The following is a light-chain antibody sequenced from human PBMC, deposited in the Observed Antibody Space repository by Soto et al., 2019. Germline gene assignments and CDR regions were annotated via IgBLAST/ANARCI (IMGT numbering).Light chain of an antibody. CDR1: QSIRHY. CDR3: QHHNSYSQT. V-gene: IGKV1-5*01. J-gene: IGKJ1*01. Sequence: DIQMTQSPPTLSPSVGDRVTITCRASQSIRHYLAWYQQMPGKAPKLLIYGASTLQSGVPSRFSGSGSGTEFTLTISSLQPDDFGTYFCQHHNSYSQTFGQGTKVDIK. CDR2: GAS.